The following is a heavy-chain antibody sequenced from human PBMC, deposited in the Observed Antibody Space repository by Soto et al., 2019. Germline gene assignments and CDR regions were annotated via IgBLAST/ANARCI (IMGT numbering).Heavy chain of an antibody. D-gene: IGHD5-18*01. J-gene: IGHJ4*02. CDR3: ARLSSGYSYGPYFDY. CDR1: GFTFSDYY. CDR2: ISSSGSTI. V-gene: IGHV3-11*01. Sequence: GGSLRLSCAASGFTFSDYYMSWIRQAPGKGLEWVSYISSSGSTIYYADPVKGRFTISRDNAKNSLYLQMNSLRAEDTAVYYCARLSSGYSYGPYFDYWGQGTLVTVSS.